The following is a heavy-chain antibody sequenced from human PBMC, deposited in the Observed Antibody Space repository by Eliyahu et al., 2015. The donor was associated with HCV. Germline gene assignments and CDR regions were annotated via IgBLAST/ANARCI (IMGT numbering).Heavy chain of an antibody. Sequence: QVQLQESGPGLVKPSETLSLTCTVSGGSIXTXXWSWIRQPPGKGLEWIAXIYYRGGTNYNPSLKSRVTISLDTSKNQFSLKLSSVTAADTAVYYCASGGGGIAVAGTGGWFDPWGQGTLVTVSS. CDR1: GGSIXTXX. CDR2: IYYRGGT. V-gene: IGHV4-59*01. D-gene: IGHD6-19*01. CDR3: ASGGGGIAVAGTGGWFDP. J-gene: IGHJ5*02.